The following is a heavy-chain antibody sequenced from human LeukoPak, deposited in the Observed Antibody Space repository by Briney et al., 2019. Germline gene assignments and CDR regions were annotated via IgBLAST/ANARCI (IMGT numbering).Heavy chain of an antibody. J-gene: IGHJ5*02. Sequence: SVKVSCKASGGTFSSYAISWVRQAPGQGLEWMGRIIPILGIANYAQKFQGRVTITADKSTSTAYMELSSLRSEDTAVYYCARAYCSSTSCYAVAWFDPWGQGTLVTVSS. D-gene: IGHD2-2*01. CDR1: GGTFSSYA. CDR3: ARAYCSSTSCYAVAWFDP. V-gene: IGHV1-69*04. CDR2: IIPILGIA.